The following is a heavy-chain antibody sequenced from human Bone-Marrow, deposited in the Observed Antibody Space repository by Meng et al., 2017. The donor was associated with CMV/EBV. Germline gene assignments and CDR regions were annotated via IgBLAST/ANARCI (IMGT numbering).Heavy chain of an antibody. J-gene: IGHJ6*02. D-gene: IGHD3-10*01. CDR1: GYTFTGYY. Sequence: ASVKVSCKASGYTFTGYYMHWVRQAPGQGLEWMGWMNPNSGNTGYAQKFQGRVTMTRNTSISTAYMELSSLRSEDTAVYYCARLKGYGSGRGYYYYYGMDVWGQGTMVTVSS. CDR2: MNPNSGNT. CDR3: ARLKGYGSGRGYYYYYGMDV. V-gene: IGHV1-8*02.